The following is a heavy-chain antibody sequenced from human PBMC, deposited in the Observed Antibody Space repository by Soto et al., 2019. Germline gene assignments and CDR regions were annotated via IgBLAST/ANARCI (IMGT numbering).Heavy chain of an antibody. CDR3: ARDIGSYAYGEGY. CDR1: GGSINSYW. D-gene: IGHD3-10*01. CDR2: VYSSGTT. J-gene: IGHJ4*02. V-gene: IGHV4-4*07. Sequence: SETLSLTCSVSGGSINSYWWSWIRQPAGKGLEWIGRVYSSGTTDYNPSLNSRATMSVETSKNQFSLKLSSVTAADTAVYYCARDIGSYAYGEGYWGQGIQVTVS.